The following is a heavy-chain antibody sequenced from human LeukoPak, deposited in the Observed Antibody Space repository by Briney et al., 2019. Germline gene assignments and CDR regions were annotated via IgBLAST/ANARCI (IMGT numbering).Heavy chain of an antibody. D-gene: IGHD3-10*01. Sequence: PSETLSLTCAVSGGSISSSNWWSWVRQPPGKGLEWIGEIYHSGSTNYNPSLKSRVTISVDTSKNQFSLKLSSVTAADTAVYYCAREQNPPDASLWFGAGDAFDIWGQRTMVTVSS. CDR1: GGSISSSNW. CDR3: AREQNPPDASLWFGAGDAFDI. J-gene: IGHJ3*02. V-gene: IGHV4-4*02. CDR2: IYHSGST.